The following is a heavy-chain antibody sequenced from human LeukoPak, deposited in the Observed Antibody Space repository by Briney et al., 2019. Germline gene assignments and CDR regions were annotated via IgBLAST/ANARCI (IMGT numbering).Heavy chain of an antibody. CDR2: INHSGST. V-gene: IGHV4-34*01. CDR3: ARGNAGGHDLGYYYYYMDV. CDR1: GGSFIGYS. J-gene: IGHJ6*03. D-gene: IGHD5-12*01. Sequence: SETLSLTCAVYGGSFIGYSWSWIRQPPGKGLEWIGQINHSGSTNYNPSLKSRVAISVDTSKNQFSLKLSSVTAADTAVYFCARGNAGGHDLGYYYYYMDVWGTGTTVTVSS.